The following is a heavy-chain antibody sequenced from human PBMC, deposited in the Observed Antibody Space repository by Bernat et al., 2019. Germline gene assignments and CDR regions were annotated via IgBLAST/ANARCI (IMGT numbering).Heavy chain of an antibody. CDR2: ISGSGGST. CDR3: ANGNYDSSCYPPFDY. J-gene: IGHJ4*02. D-gene: IGHD3-22*01. CDR1: GFTFSSYA. Sequence: EVQLLESGGGLVQPGGSLRLSRAASGFTFSSYAMSWVRQAPGKGLEWVSAISGSGGSTYYADSVKGRFTISRDNSKNTLYLQMNSLRAEDTAVYYCANGNYDSSCYPPFDYWGQGTLVTVSS. V-gene: IGHV3-23*01.